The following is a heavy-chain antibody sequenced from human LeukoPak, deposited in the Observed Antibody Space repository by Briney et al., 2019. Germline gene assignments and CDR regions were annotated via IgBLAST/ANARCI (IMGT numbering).Heavy chain of an antibody. J-gene: IGHJ4*02. CDR1: GFTFSDYY. V-gene: IGHV3-11*01. Sequence: GGSLRLSCAASGFTFSDYYMRWIRQAPGKGLEWVSYISRSGSTIYYADSVKGRFTISRDNAKNSLYLQMNSLRAEDTAVYYCARLAYCGGDCYFEGPTNYWGQGTLVTVSS. D-gene: IGHD2-21*02. CDR2: ISRSGSTI. CDR3: ARLAYCGGDCYFEGPTNY.